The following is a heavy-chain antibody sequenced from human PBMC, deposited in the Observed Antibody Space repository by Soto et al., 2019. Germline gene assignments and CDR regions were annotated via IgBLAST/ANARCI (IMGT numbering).Heavy chain of an antibody. V-gene: IGHV3-30*04. CDR3: ARERLRLGELSLFGYFDC. CDR1: GFTFSRHT. CDR2: ISYDGSDK. J-gene: IGHJ4*02. D-gene: IGHD3-16*02. Sequence: QVQLEESGGGVVQPGTSLRLSCAASGFTFSRHTLHWVRQAPGKGLDWVASISYDGSDKNYADSVKGRFTISRDNSKNTLSVQLDSLRADETAVYYCARERLRLGELSLFGYFDCWGQGTLVSVSS.